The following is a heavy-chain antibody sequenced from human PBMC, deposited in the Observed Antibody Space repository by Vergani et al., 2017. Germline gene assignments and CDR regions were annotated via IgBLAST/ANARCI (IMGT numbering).Heavy chain of an antibody. D-gene: IGHD6-13*01. Sequence: EVNLVESGGGLVQPGGSLRLSCAASGFNFEAYTMHWVRQVPGKGPEWVSGIVWSNDAVLYAASVKGRFTISRDNANNSLYLQMDSLRPEDTALYYCAKDARLYSSIYYHYMDVWGKGTTVTVSS. CDR1: GFNFEAYT. CDR2: IVWSNDAV. V-gene: IGHV3-9*01. J-gene: IGHJ6*03. CDR3: AKDARLYSSIYYHYMDV.